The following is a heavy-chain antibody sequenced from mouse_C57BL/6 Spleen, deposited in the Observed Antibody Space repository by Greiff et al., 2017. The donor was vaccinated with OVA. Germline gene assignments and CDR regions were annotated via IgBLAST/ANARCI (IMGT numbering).Heavy chain of an antibody. CDR2: IWWDDDK. CDR1: GFSLRTFGMG. Sequence: QVTLKGCGPGILQPSQTLSLTCSFSGFSLRTFGMGVGWIRQPSGKGLEWLAHIWWDDDKYYNPALKSRLTVSKDTSKNQVFLKIANVDTADTATYYCARMGYYGSTPFAYWGQGTLVTVSA. V-gene: IGHV8-8*01. J-gene: IGHJ3*01. CDR3: ARMGYYGSTPFAY. D-gene: IGHD1-1*01.